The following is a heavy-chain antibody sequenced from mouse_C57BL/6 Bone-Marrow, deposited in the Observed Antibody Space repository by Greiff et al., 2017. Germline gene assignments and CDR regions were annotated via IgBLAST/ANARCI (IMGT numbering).Heavy chain of an antibody. J-gene: IGHJ3*01. D-gene: IGHD2-4*01. CDR3: AIGIYYEYDWFAY. Sequence: QVHVKQPGAELVRPGSSVKLSCKASGYTFTSYWMDWVKQRPGQGLELIGNIYPSDSETHYNQKFKDKAPLTVDKSSSTAYMQLSSLPSEDSAVYYCAIGIYYEYDWFAYWGQGTLVTVSA. CDR2: IYPSDSET. V-gene: IGHV1-61*01. CDR1: GYTFTSYW.